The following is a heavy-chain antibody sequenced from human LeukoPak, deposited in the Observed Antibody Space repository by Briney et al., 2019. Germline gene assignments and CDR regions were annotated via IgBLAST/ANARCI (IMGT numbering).Heavy chain of an antibody. J-gene: IGHJ4*02. CDR3: ARVGQWLALDY. D-gene: IGHD6-19*01. Sequence: GGSLRLCCATSGFSFNSYAMSWVRQAPGKGLEWVSGISGSGGSTYYADSVKGRFTISRDNSKNTLYLQMNSLRGEDTAVYYCARVGQWLALDYWGQGTLVTVSS. V-gene: IGHV3-23*01. CDR2: ISGSGGST. CDR1: GFSFNSYA.